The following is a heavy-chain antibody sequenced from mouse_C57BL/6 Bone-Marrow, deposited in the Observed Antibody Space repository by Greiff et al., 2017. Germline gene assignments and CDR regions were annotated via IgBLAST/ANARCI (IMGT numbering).Heavy chain of an antibody. CDR1: GYTFTSYW. V-gene: IGHV1-69*01. CDR3: AILSMDY. J-gene: IGHJ4*01. Sequence: VQLQQPGAELVMPGASVKLSCKASGYTFTSYWMHWVKQRPGQGLEWIGEIDPSDSYTNYNQKFKGKSTLTVDKSSSTASMQLSSLKSEDSAVYYCAILSMDYWGQGTSVTVSS. CDR2: IDPSDSYT. D-gene: IGHD1-1*02.